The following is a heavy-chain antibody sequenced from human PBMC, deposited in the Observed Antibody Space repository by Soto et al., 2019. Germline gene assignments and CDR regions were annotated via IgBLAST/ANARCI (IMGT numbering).Heavy chain of an antibody. D-gene: IGHD2-2*01. J-gene: IGHJ4*02. CDR3: TTDNCRSSTCYLNF. CDR1: GIPFSSTY. CDR2: IKSKTGCKTT. V-gene: IGHV3-15*07. Sequence: GGSLRLSCAASGIPFSSTYMNWVRQAPGKGLEWVGRIKSKTGCKTTDYSAPVKGRFALSRDDSKNTVSLQMNSLKSEDTAIYYCTTDNCRSSTCYLNFWGQGALVTVSS.